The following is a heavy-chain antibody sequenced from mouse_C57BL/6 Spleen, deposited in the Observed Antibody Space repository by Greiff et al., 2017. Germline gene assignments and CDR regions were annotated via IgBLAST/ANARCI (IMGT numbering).Heavy chain of an antibody. J-gene: IGHJ1*03. Sequence: QVHVKQSGAELVRPGSSVKLSCKASGYTFTSYWMHWVKQRPIQGLEWIGNIDPSDSETHYNQKFKDKATLTVDKSSSTAYMQLSSLTSEDSAVYYCARDYSNFHWYFDVWGTGTTVTVSS. CDR2: IDPSDSET. V-gene: IGHV1-52*01. CDR3: ARDYSNFHWYFDV. CDR1: GYTFTSYW. D-gene: IGHD2-5*01.